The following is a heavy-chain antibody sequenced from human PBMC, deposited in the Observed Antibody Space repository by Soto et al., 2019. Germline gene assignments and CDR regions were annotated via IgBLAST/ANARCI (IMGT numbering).Heavy chain of an antibody. V-gene: IGHV5-10-1*01. D-gene: IGHD4-17*01. CDR1: GYSFTTYW. Sequence: EVQLVQSGAEVKKPGESLRISCKGSGYSFTTYWISWVRQMPGKGLEWMGRIDPSDSYTNYSPSFQGHVTISTDQSVSTAYLQWSSLKASDTAMYYCARVNYGDSPFDYWGQGTLVTVSS. J-gene: IGHJ4*02. CDR2: IDPSDSYT. CDR3: ARVNYGDSPFDY.